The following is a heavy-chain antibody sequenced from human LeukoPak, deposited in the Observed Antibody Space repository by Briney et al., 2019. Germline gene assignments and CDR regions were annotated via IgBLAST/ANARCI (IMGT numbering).Heavy chain of an antibody. Sequence: PGGSLRLSCAASGFTFSDYWMHWVRQAPGKGLVWVSRINSDGSSTSYADSVKGRFTISGDNAKNTVYLQMNSLRAEDTAVYYYARPRESYGGNTRPFDPWGQGTLVTVSS. CDR1: GFTFSDYW. V-gene: IGHV3-74*01. J-gene: IGHJ5*02. CDR2: INSDGSST. CDR3: ARPRESYGGNTRPFDP. D-gene: IGHD4-23*01.